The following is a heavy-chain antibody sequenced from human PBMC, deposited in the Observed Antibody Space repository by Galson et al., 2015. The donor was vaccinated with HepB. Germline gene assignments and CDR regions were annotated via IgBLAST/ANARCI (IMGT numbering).Heavy chain of an antibody. CDR3: ARLNILDSVWGTYRHYYFAY. D-gene: IGHD3-16*02. Sequence: SLRLSCAASSGFTFSDYYMSWIRQAPGKGLEWVSYISSSSDYTNYADSVKGRFTISRDNAKNSLYLQMNSLRAEDTAVYYCARLNILDSVWGTYRHYYFAYWGQGTLVTVSS. CDR1: GFTFSDYY. CDR2: ISSSSDYT. J-gene: IGHJ4*02. V-gene: IGHV3-11*06.